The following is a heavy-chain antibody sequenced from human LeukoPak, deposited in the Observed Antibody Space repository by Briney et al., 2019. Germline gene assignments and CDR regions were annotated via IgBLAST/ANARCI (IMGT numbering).Heavy chain of an antibody. CDR2: IGSSGSTI. CDR3: ARNSQLAGLYYYYYMDV. Sequence: PGGSLRLSCAASGFTFSDYYMSWIRQAPGKGLEWVSYIGSSGSTIYYADSVKGRFTISRDNAKNSLYLQMNSLRAEDTAVYYCARNSQLAGLYYYYYMDVWGKGTTVTVSS. CDR1: GFTFSDYY. J-gene: IGHJ6*03. V-gene: IGHV3-11*04. D-gene: IGHD6-6*01.